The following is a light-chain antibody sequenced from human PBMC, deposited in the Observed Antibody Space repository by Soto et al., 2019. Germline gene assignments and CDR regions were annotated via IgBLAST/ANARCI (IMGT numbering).Light chain of an antibody. Sequence: EIVMTQSPDTLSVSPGERATLSCRASQSVSSDLAWYHQKPGQAPRLLIYGASSRATGIPDRFSGSGSGTDFTLTISRLEPEDFAVYYCQQYGSSPPTFGQGTKVDIK. J-gene: IGKJ1*01. CDR3: QQYGSSPPT. V-gene: IGKV3-20*01. CDR2: GAS. CDR1: QSVSSD.